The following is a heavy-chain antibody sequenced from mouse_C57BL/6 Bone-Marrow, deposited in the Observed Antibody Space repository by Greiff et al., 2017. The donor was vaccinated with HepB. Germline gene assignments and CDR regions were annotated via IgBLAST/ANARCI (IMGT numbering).Heavy chain of an antibody. V-gene: IGHV5-12*01. CDR1: GFTFSDYY. J-gene: IGHJ4*01. CDR2: ISNGGGST. CDR3: ARRAPMDY. Sequence: EVKLVESGGGLVQPGGSLKLSCAASGFTFSDYYMYWVRQTPEKRLEWVAYISNGGGSTYYPDTVKGRFTISRDNAKNTLYLQMSRLKAEDTAMYYCARRAPMDYWGQGTSVTVSS.